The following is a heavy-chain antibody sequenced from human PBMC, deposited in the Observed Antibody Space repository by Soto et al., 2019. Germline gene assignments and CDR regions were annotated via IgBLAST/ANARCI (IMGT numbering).Heavy chain of an antibody. CDR1: GGSISSYY. Sequence: SETLSLTCTVSGGSISSYYWSWIRQPPGKGLEWIGYIYYSGSTNYNPSLKSRVTISVATSKTQFSLKLSSVTAADTAVYYCASHRDNVPYDYIWGSPGPDAFDIWGQGTMVTVSS. D-gene: IGHD3-16*01. CDR2: IYYSGST. V-gene: IGHV4-59*08. J-gene: IGHJ3*02. CDR3: ASHRDNVPYDYIWGSPGPDAFDI.